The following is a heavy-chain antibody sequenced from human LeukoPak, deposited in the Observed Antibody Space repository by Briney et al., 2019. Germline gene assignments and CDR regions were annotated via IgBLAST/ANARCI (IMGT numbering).Heavy chain of an antibody. CDR3: ARGVYIAAAQYGY. J-gene: IGHJ4*02. V-gene: IGHV4-59*01. D-gene: IGHD6-13*01. CDR2: IYYSGTT. Sequence: SETLSLTCTVAGGSLSSYYWGWIRQPPGKGMEWIGYIYYSGTTNYNPSLKSRVTISVDTSKNQFSLKLSSVTAADTAVYYCARGVYIAAAQYGYWGQGTLVTVSS. CDR1: GGSLSSYY.